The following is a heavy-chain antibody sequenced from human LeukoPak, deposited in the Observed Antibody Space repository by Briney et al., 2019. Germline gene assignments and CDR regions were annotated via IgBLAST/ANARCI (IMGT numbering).Heavy chain of an antibody. CDR2: IYYSGST. Sequence: PSQTLSLTCTVSGGSISSGGYYWSWIRQHPGKGLEWIGYIYYSGSTYYNPSLKSRVTISVDTSKNQFSLKLSSVTAADTAVYYCATLDYGGNSADVYWGQGTLVTVSS. J-gene: IGHJ4*02. V-gene: IGHV4-31*03. CDR1: GGSISSGGYY. D-gene: IGHD4-23*01. CDR3: ATLDYGGNSADVY.